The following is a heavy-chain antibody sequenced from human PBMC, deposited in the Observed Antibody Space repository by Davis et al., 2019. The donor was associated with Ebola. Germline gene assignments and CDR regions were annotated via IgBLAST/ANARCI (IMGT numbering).Heavy chain of an antibody. Sequence: GESLKISCAASGFTFSNYGMHWVRQAPGKGLEWLAVVAWDANAHHYAASVKGRFTISRDNSKNLLYLERNNLRPEDTAVYYCAKETDEFVSSSNDYWGQGTLVSVSS. CDR2: VAWDANAH. J-gene: IGHJ4*02. V-gene: IGHV3-30*18. CDR1: GFTFSNYG. CDR3: AKETDEFVSSSNDY. D-gene: IGHD6-6*01.